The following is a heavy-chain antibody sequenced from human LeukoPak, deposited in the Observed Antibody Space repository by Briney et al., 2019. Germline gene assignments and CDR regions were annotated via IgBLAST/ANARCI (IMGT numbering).Heavy chain of an antibody. CDR3: ARGENYGDQRGFDP. V-gene: IGHV1-2*04. Sequence: ASVKVSCKASGYTFTGYYMHWVRQAPGQGLEWMGWINPNSGGTNYAQKFQGWVTMTRDTSISTAYMELSRLRSDDTAVYYCARGENYGDQRGFDPWGQGTLVTVSS. CDR1: GYTFTGYY. J-gene: IGHJ5*02. D-gene: IGHD4-17*01. CDR2: INPNSGGT.